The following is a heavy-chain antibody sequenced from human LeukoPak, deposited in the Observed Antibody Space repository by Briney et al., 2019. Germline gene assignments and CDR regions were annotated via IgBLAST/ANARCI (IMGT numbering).Heavy chain of an antibody. D-gene: IGHD3-22*01. CDR2: IYSGGNT. J-gene: IGHJ4*02. CDR3: ARGGTSGYHLAQ. CDR1: GLTFSSYG. V-gene: IGHV3-NL1*01. Sequence: GSLRLSCAASGLTFSSYGMHWVRQAPGRGLEWVSVIYSGGNTYSADSVEGRFTISRDNSKNTLYLQMNSLRAEDTAVYYCARGGTSGYHLAQWGQGTLVTVSS.